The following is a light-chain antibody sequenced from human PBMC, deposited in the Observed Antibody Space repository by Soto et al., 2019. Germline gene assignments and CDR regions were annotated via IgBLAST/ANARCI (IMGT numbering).Light chain of an antibody. J-gene: IGKJ5*01. CDR3: QQRNDWPLT. Sequence: MMMTQSPATLSVSPGERVTLSCRTSHSVNSHVAWYQQKPGQAPRLLLYGASTRATGIPVRFSGSGFGTEFTLTISSLQSEDFAVYYCQQRNDWPLTFGPGTRLEIK. CDR1: HSVNSH. V-gene: IGKV3-15*01. CDR2: GAS.